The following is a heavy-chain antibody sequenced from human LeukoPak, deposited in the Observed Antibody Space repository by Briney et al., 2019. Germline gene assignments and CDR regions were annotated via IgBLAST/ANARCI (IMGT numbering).Heavy chain of an antibody. Sequence: ASVKVSCKASGYTFTSYAMHWVRQAPGQRLEWMGWINAGNGNTKYSQKFQGRVTITRDTSASTAYMELSSLRSEDTAVYYCARDLNYDFWSGYISYYYGMDVWGQGTTVTVSS. D-gene: IGHD3-3*01. CDR3: ARDLNYDFWSGYISYYYGMDV. CDR1: GYTFTSYA. J-gene: IGHJ6*02. CDR2: INAGNGNT. V-gene: IGHV1-3*01.